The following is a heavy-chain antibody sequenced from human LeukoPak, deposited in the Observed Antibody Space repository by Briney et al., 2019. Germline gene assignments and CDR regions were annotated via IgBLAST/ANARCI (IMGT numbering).Heavy chain of an antibody. CDR1: GFTFSSYE. Sequence: PGGSLRLSCAASGFTFSSYEMNWVRQAPGKGLEWVSYISSSGSTIYYADSVTGRFTISRDNAKNSLYLQMNSLRAEDTAVYYCAREGTSITGTRRGFDPWGQGTLVTVSS. D-gene: IGHD1-7*01. V-gene: IGHV3-48*03. CDR2: ISSSGSTI. CDR3: AREGTSITGTRRGFDP. J-gene: IGHJ5*02.